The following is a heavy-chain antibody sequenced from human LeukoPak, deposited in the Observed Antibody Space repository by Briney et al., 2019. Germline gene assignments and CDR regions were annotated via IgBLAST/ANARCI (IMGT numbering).Heavy chain of an antibody. CDR2: ISSSSSTI. D-gene: IGHD2-21*02. J-gene: IGHJ4*02. Sequence: GGSLRLSCAASGFTFSTYSMNWVRQAPGKGLEWVSYISSSSSTIYYADSVKGRFTISRDSAKNSLYLQMNSLRDEDTAVYYCATLRVVVTATGLDYWGQGILVTVSS. CDR1: GFTFSTYS. V-gene: IGHV3-48*02. CDR3: ATLRVVVTATGLDY.